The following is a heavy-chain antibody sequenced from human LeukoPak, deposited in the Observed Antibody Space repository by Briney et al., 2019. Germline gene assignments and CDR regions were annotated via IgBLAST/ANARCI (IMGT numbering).Heavy chain of an antibody. CDR2: ISYDGSNK. J-gene: IGHJ4*02. CDR1: GFTVSSNY. CDR3: AKEGPYGLYYFDY. D-gene: IGHD3-10*01. Sequence: GGSLRLSCAASGFTVSSNYMSWVRQAPGKGLEWVAVISYDGSNKYYADSVKGRFTISRDNSKNTLYLQMNSLRAEDTAVYYCAKEGPYGLYYFDYWGQGTLVTVSS. V-gene: IGHV3-30*18.